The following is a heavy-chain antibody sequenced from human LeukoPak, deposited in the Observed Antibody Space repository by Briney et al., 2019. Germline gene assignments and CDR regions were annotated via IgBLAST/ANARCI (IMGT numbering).Heavy chain of an antibody. D-gene: IGHD3-22*01. Sequence: GGSLRLPCAASGFTFSDYYMSWIRQAPGKGLEWVSYISSSGSTIYYADSVKGRFTISRDNAKNSLYLQMNSLRAEDTAVYYCARDKKAMIVVAVYYYYGMDVWGQGTTVTVSS. CDR1: GFTFSDYY. CDR2: ISSSGSTI. J-gene: IGHJ6*02. CDR3: ARDKKAMIVVAVYYYYGMDV. V-gene: IGHV3-11*01.